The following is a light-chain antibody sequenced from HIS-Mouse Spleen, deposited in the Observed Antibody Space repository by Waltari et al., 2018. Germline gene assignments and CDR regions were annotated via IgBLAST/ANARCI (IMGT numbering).Light chain of an antibody. CDR1: QGISRY. CDR2: AAS. CDR3: QQLNSYPQET. J-gene: IGKJ4*01. V-gene: IGKV1-9*01. Sequence: DIQLTQSPSFLSASVGDRVTITCRSSQGISRYLDWYQQKPGKAPKLLIYAASTLQSVVPSRFSGSGSGTEFTLTISSLQPEDFATYYCQQLNSYPQETFGGGTKVEIK.